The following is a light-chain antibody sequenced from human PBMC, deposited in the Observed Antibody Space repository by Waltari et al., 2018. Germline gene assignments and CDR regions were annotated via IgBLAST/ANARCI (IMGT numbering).Light chain of an antibody. V-gene: IGKV1-12*02. CDR1: ESISSW. Sequence: DIQMTQSPSSVSASVGDRVTITCRASESISSWLAWYQQKPGKAPKLLIFSASTLQSEVPSRFSGSESGTDFSLTISSLQPEDFATYYCQQSNSFPFTFGQGTRLEIK. CDR3: QQSNSFPFT. J-gene: IGKJ5*01. CDR2: SAS.